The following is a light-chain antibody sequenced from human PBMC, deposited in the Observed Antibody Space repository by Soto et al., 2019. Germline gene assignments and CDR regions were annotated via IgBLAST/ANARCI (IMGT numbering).Light chain of an antibody. CDR3: QQYNNVPMWT. J-gene: IGKJ1*01. Sequence: ENVMTLSPATLSVSQGERATLSCRASQSVSSNLAWYQQKPGQAPRLLIYGASTRATGIPARFSGSGSGTEFTLTINSLQSEDFAVYYCQQYNNVPMWTFGQGTKVDIK. V-gene: IGKV3-15*01. CDR2: GAS. CDR1: QSVSSN.